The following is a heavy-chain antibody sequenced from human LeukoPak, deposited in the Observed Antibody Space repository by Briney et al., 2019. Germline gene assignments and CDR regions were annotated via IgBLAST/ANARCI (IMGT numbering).Heavy chain of an antibody. V-gene: IGHV4-31*11. CDR1: GGSISSGGYS. D-gene: IGHD3-22*01. Sequence: PSETLSLTCAVSGGSISSGGYSWSWIRQHPGKGLEWIGYIYYSGSTFYNPSLKSRVSISVDTSRHQFSLKLSSVTAADTAVYYCARGGDSSGYYPFDYWGQGTLVTVSS. CDR2: IYYSGST. CDR3: ARGGDSSGYYPFDY. J-gene: IGHJ4*02.